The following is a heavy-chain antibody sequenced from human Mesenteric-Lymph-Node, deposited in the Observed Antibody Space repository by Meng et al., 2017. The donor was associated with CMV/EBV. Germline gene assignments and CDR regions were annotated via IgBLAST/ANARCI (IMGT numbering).Heavy chain of an antibody. J-gene: IGHJ4*02. V-gene: IGHV4-39*07. D-gene: IGHD3-22*01. CDR2: IXXXGSX. CDR1: GGSISSSSYY. Sequence: QLQLQXXGPGLVKPSETLSLTCTVPGGSISSSSYYWGWIRQPPRKGLEWMGSIXXXGSXXYNPXXKSRXTXXVDTSXNQFSLKLSSVTXXDTAVYXCARDXDYYDSSGYNPFDYWGQGTLVTVSS. CDR3: ARDXDYYDSSGYNPFDY.